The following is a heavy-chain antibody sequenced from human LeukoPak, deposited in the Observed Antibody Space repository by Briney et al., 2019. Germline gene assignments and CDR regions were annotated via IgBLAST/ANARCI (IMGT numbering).Heavy chain of an antibody. CDR1: GGTFSSYA. Sequence: SVKVSCKASGGTFSSYAISWVRHAPGQGLECMGGIIPIFGTANYAQKFQGRVTITADESTSTAYMELSSLRSEDTAVYYCARHVSTTGTTGYYYFDYWGQGTLVTVSS. CDR2: IIPIFGTA. V-gene: IGHV1-69*13. D-gene: IGHD1-1*01. CDR3: ARHVSTTGTTGYYYFDY. J-gene: IGHJ4*02.